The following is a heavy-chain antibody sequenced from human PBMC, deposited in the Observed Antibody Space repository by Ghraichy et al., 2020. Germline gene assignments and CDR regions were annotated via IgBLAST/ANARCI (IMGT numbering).Heavy chain of an antibody. V-gene: IGHV6-1*01. CDR3: ARVPDSSGSSFDY. D-gene: IGHD6-19*01. CDR2: TYYRSKWYN. Sequence: TLSLTCAISGDSVSSNSAAWNWIRQSLSRGLEWLGRTYYRSKWYNDYAVSVKSRITINPDTSKNQFSLQLNSVTPEDTAVYYCARVPDSSGSSFDYWGQGTLVTVSS. CDR1: GDSVSSNSAA. J-gene: IGHJ4*02.